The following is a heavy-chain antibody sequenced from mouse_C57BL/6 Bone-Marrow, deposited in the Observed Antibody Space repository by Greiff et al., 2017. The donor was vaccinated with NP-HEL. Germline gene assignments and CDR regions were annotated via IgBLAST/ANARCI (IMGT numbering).Heavy chain of an antibody. Sequence: EVKLQESVAELVRPGASVKLSCTASGFNIKNTYMHWVKQRPEQGLEWIGRIDPANGNPKYAPKFQGKATITADTSSNTAYLQLSSLTSEDTAIYYCARVGWLRRRDPYWYFDVWGTGTTVTVSS. J-gene: IGHJ1*03. V-gene: IGHV14-3*01. D-gene: IGHD2-2*01. CDR2: IDPANGNP. CDR3: ARVGWLRRRDPYWYFDV. CDR1: GFNIKNTY.